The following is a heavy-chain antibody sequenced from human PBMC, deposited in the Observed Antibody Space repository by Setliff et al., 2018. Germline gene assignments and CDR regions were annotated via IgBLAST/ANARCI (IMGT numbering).Heavy chain of an antibody. D-gene: IGHD4-4*01. Sequence: PGGSLRLSCAASGFTSNMYGVHWVRQAPGRGLEWVSTVNDNGRTTYYPNSVKGQFTISRDNSKNTLYLQMNSLRAEDTAVYYCAKPTTVTTTHYYYYMDVWGKGTTVTVSS. CDR1: GFTSNMYG. J-gene: IGHJ6*03. CDR2: VNDNGRTT. CDR3: AKPTTVTTTHYYYYMDV. V-gene: IGHV3-33*03.